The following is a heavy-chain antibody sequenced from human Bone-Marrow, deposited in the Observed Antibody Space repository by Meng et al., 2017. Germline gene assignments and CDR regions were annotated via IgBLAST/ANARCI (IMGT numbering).Heavy chain of an antibody. D-gene: IGHD1-7*01. CDR1: GYSISSGYY. CDR3: ARAPLRWNYGLLAAFDI. Sequence: SETLSLTCAVSGYSISSGYYWGWIRQPPGKGLEWIGSIYHSGSTYYNPSLKSRVTISVDTSKNQFSLKLSSVTAADTAVYYCARAPLRWNYGLLAAFDIWGQGTMVTVSS. J-gene: IGHJ3*02. V-gene: IGHV4-38-2*01. CDR2: IYHSGST.